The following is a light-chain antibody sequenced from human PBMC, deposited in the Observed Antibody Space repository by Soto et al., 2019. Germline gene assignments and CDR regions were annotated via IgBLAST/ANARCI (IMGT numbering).Light chain of an antibody. J-gene: IGKJ1*01. CDR3: QPRRHWSL. V-gene: IGKV3-11*01. Sequence: EIVVTQSPSTLSWSAGGRTTLSCRASQSVSSYLAWYQQKPGQAPRLLIYYASNRGTGIPARFSGSGSGTAFTVTSLGLAAEDFAVSYCQPRRHWSLFGRGTKVDI. CDR2: YAS. CDR1: QSVSSY.